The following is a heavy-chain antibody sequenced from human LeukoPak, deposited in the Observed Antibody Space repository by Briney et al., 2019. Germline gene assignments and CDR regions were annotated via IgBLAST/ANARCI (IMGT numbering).Heavy chain of an antibody. CDR3: ARGPLHSYGYFGAFDI. J-gene: IGHJ3*02. D-gene: IGHD5-18*01. CDR1: GGSISSSSYY. Sequence: PSETLSLTCTVSGGSISSSSYYWGWIRQPPGKGLEWIGSIYYSGSTYYNPSLKSRVTISVDTSKNQFSLKLSSVTAADTAVYYCARGPLHSYGYFGAFDIWGQGTMVTVSS. CDR2: IYYSGST. V-gene: IGHV4-39*07.